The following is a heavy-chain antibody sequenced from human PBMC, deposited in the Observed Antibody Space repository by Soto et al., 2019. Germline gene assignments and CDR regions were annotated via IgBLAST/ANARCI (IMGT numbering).Heavy chain of an antibody. V-gene: IGHV1-18*01. D-gene: IGHD3-10*01. CDR3: APSWFRGKGGIDV. J-gene: IGHJ6*02. CDR1: GYTFTSYG. CDR2: INGYTGNT. Sequence: QVQLVQSGAEVKKPGASVKVSCKASGYTFTSYGLSWVRQAPGQGLEWMGWINGYTGNTNYAQKFQGRVTMNPDPSTNTARLDLWTLIAHDPAIYYCAPSWFRGKGGIDVWGQGTTVTVSS.